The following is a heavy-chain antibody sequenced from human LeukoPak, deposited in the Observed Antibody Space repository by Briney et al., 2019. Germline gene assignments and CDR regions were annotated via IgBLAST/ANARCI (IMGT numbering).Heavy chain of an antibody. V-gene: IGHV3-23*01. CDR2: ISGSVTNT. D-gene: IGHD3-16*01. J-gene: IGHJ4*02. CDR1: GFTFSTFA. Sequence: GGSLRLSCAASGFTFSTFAMSWVRQAPGEGLEWVSAISGSVTNTYYADSVKGRFTISRDNSKSTLYLQMNGLRTEDTAIYYCAKDRETVPYDIGYSWGRGTLVTVSS. CDR3: AKDRETVPYDIGYS.